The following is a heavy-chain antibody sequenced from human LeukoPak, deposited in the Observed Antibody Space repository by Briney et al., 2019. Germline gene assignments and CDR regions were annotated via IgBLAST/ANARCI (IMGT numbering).Heavy chain of an antibody. CDR3: ARDLIVGTTIRYYFDY. CDR1: GFTFSSYE. J-gene: IGHJ4*02. V-gene: IGHV3-48*03. Sequence: GGSLTLSCEDSGFTFSSYEMNWVRQAPGKGLEWIAYLSSSGSAFSYADSVKGRFTISRDNAKNSLYLQMNSLRAEDTAVYYCARDLIVGTTIRYYFDYWGQGTLVTVSS. D-gene: IGHD1-26*01. CDR2: LSSSGSAF.